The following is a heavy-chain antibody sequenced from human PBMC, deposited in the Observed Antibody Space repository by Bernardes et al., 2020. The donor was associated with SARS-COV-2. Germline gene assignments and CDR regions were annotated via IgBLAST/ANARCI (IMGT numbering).Heavy chain of an antibody. CDR2: ISGSGGST. CDR1: GFTFSTYA. CDR3: AKCVREYYAADVWGQGTRGTVYSASPTSPKVFPLSLDSTPQDGNDFWSGYYNY. D-gene: IGHD3-16*01. V-gene: IGHV3-23*01. J-gene: IGHJ4*02. Sequence: GGSLRLSCAASGFTFSTYAMSWVRQAPGKGLEWVSGISGSGGSTYYADSVKGRFTISRDKSNNTLFLHMNSLRAEDTAVYYCAKCVREYYAADVWGQGTRGTVYSASPTSPKVFPLSLDSTPQDGNDFWSGYYNYWGQGTLLTVSS.